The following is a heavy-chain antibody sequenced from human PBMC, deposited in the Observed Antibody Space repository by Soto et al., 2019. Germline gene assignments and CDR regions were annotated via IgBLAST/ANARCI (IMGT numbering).Heavy chain of an antibody. Sequence: VQLLESGGGLVQPGESLRLSCAASGFTFSTYAMSWVRQAPGKGLEWLSALSGSGDRIYYADSVKGRFTISRDNSKNTLYLQMNSLRAEDTAVYYCAKDPSNLVVVTGWFDPWGQGTLVTVSS. D-gene: IGHD2-21*02. CDR3: AKDPSNLVVVTGWFDP. J-gene: IGHJ5*02. CDR1: GFTFSTYA. CDR2: LSGSGDRI. V-gene: IGHV3-23*01.